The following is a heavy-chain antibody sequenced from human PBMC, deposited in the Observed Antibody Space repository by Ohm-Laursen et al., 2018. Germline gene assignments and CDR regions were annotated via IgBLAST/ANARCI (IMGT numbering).Heavy chain of an antibody. D-gene: IGHD3-22*01. J-gene: IGHJ4*02. Sequence: GSLRLSCAASGFTFSDNYMSWIRQAPGKGLECVSYISDSGNIIYYADSVKGRFTISRDNAKKSLYLQMNSLRAEDTAVYYCARDSGHSGYEFDYWGQGTLVTVSS. CDR3: ARDSGHSGYEFDY. CDR1: GFTFSDNY. CDR2: ISDSGNII. V-gene: IGHV3-11*01.